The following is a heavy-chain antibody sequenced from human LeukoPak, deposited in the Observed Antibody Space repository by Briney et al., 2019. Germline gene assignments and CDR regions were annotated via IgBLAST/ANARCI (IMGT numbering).Heavy chain of an antibody. V-gene: IGHV3-23*01. J-gene: IGHJ3*02. CDR2: IGGSARST. D-gene: IGHD6-13*01. CDR3: ARDPPGYSSSWYGTFDI. Sequence: PEGSLRLSCAASGFTFSNYAMGWVRQAPGKGLEWVSTIGGSARSTYYADSAKGRFTISRDNSKNTLYLQMNSLRDEDTAVYYCARDPPGYSSSWYGTFDIWGQGTMVTVSS. CDR1: GFTFSNYA.